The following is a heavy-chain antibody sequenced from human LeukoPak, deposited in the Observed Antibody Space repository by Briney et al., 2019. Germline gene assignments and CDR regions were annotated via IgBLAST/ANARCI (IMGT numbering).Heavy chain of an antibody. CDR1: GFTFSTYT. V-gene: IGHV3-48*01. CDR3: ARSFDC. Sequence: PGGSLRLSCAASGFTFSTYTMNWVRQAPGKGLEWVSYISDSGSTIYYADSVKGRFTISRDNAKNSLYLQMNSLRAEDTAVYYCARSFDCWGQGTLVTVPS. CDR2: ISDSGSTI. J-gene: IGHJ4*02.